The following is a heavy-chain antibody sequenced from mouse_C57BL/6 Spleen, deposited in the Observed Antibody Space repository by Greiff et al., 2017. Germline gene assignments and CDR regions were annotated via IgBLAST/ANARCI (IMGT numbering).Heavy chain of an antibody. J-gene: IGHJ4*01. V-gene: IGHV1-15*01. CDR3: TREDYDAMDY. CDR1: GYTFTDYE. CDR2: IDPETGGT. Sequence: VKLQESGAELVRPGASVTLSCKASGYTFTDYEMHWVKQTPVHGLEWIGAIDPETGGTAYNQKFKGKAILTADKSSSTAYMELRSLTSEDSAVYYCTREDYDAMDYWGQGTSVTVSS.